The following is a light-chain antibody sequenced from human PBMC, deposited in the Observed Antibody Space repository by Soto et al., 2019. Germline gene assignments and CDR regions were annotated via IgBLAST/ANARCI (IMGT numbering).Light chain of an antibody. CDR3: QTWVTGPPWV. CDR1: SGHSTYA. CDR2: LNSDGSH. Sequence: QSVLTQSPSASASLGASVKLTCTLSSGHSTYAIAWHQQQPEKGPRYLMKLNSDGSHSKGDGPPHRFSGSSAGAERYLTISSHEYEDEADYYCQTWVTGPPWVFGGGTKLTVL. V-gene: IGLV4-69*01. J-gene: IGLJ3*02.